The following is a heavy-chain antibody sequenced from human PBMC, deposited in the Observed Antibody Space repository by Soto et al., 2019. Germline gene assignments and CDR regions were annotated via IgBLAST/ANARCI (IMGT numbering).Heavy chain of an antibody. CDR2: INHSGST. J-gene: IGHJ3*02. Sequence: SETLSLTCAVYGGSFSGYYWSWIRQPPGKGLEWIGEINHSGSTNYNPSLKSRVTISVDTSKNQFSLRLTSVTAADTAVYYCARTNAFHIWGQGTMVTVSS. V-gene: IGHV4-34*01. CDR1: GGSFSGYY. CDR3: ARTNAFHI.